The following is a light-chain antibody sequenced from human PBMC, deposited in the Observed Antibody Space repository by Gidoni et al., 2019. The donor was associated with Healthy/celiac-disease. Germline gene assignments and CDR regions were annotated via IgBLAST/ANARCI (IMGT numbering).Light chain of an antibody. V-gene: IGKV3-20*01. J-gene: IGKJ4*01. Sequence: EIVLTQSTGTLSLSPGERATLSCRASPSVSSSYLAWYQQKPGQAPRLLICGSSSRATGIPDRFSGSVSGTDFTLTISRLEPEDFAVYYCQQYGSSSGTFGGGTKVEIK. CDR3: QQYGSSSGT. CDR1: PSVSSSY. CDR2: GSS.